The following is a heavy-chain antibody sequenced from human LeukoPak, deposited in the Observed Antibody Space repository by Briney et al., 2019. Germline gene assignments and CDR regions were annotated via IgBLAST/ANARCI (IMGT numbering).Heavy chain of an antibody. J-gene: IGHJ4*02. CDR1: GGSISSGTYY. CDR2: IHYSGST. V-gene: IGHV4-31*03. D-gene: IGHD6-19*01. CDR3: ASATVAGTHFDY. Sequence: PQTLSLTCTVSGGSISSGTYYWSWIRQHPGKGLEWIAYIHYSGSTYYNPSLKSRVSISVDTSKNQFSLKLSSVTAADTAVYYCASATVAGTHFDYWGQGTLVTVSS.